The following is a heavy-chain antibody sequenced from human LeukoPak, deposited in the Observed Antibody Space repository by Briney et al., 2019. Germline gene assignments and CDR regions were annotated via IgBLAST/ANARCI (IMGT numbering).Heavy chain of an antibody. V-gene: IGHV4-59*01. Sequence: KSSETLSLTCTVSGGSISNYYWSWIRQPPGKGLEWIGYIDYSGRTNYNPSLKSRVTISADPSKNQLSLKLSSVTAADTAVYYCARGKDYFDYWGQGTLVTVSS. J-gene: IGHJ4*02. CDR3: ARGKDYFDY. CDR1: GGSISNYY. CDR2: IDYSGRT.